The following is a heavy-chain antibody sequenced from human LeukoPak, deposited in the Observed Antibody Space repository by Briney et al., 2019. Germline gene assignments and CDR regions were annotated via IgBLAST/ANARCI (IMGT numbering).Heavy chain of an antibody. CDR2: IASSGRNT. Sequence: GGSLRLSCAASGFNFNDAAMTWVRQAPGKGLEWVSLIASSGRNTYYTDSVRGRFTISRDNSKKTLSLQMNSLRVEDTAIYYCAKDIQLSAWGLGTMVTVPS. V-gene: IGHV3-23*01. CDR3: AKDIQLSA. CDR1: GFNFNDAA. J-gene: IGHJ3*01. D-gene: IGHD5-24*01.